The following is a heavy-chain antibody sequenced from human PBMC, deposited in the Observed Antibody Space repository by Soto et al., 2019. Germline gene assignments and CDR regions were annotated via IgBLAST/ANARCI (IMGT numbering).Heavy chain of an antibody. J-gene: IGHJ5*02. CDR3: AKDIIPGRYCSSTSCYEDWFDP. Sequence: GGSLRLSCAASGFTFSSYAMSWVRQAPGKGLEWVSAISGSGGSTYYADSVKGRFTISRDNSKNTLYLQMNSLRAEDTAVYYCAKDIIPGRYCSSTSCYEDWFDPWGQGTLVTVSS. V-gene: IGHV3-23*01. D-gene: IGHD2-2*01. CDR1: GFTFSSYA. CDR2: ISGSGGST.